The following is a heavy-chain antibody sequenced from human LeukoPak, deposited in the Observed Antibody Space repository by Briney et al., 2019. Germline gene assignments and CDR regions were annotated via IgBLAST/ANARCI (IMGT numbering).Heavy chain of an antibody. CDR3: AVVEGQRNYYYYMDV. V-gene: IGHV4-34*01. CDR2: INQSGST. Sequence: SETLSLTCAVYGGSFSGYYWSWIRQPPGKGLEWIGEINQSGSTNYNPSLKSRVTILVDTSKNQFSLDLRSVTAADTAVYFCAVVEGQRNYYYYMDVWGKGTTVTVSS. CDR1: GGSFSGYY. D-gene: IGHD6-25*01. J-gene: IGHJ6*03.